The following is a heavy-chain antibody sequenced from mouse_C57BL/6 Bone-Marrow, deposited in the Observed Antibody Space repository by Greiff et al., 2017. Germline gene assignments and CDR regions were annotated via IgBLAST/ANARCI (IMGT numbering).Heavy chain of an antibody. Sequence: QVQLQQSGAELARPGASVKLSCKASGYTFTSYGISWVKQRTGQGLEWIGEIYPRSGNTYYNEKFKGKATLTADKSSSTAYMELRSLTSEDSAVYFWARGRWLLRGGYYFDYWGQGTTLTVAS. D-gene: IGHD2-3*01. V-gene: IGHV1-81*01. CDR2: IYPRSGNT. CDR1: GYTFTSYG. CDR3: ARGRWLLRGGYYFDY. J-gene: IGHJ2*01.